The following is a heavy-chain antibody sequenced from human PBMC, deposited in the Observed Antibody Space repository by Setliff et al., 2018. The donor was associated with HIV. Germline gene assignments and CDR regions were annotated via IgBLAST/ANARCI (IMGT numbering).Heavy chain of an antibody. CDR2: INPSGDFT. J-gene: IGHJ4*02. D-gene: IGHD6-19*01. CDR3: ARDSSTGFFSAAY. CDR1: GYTFNTYC. V-gene: IGHV1-46*02. Sequence: ASVKVSCKASGYTFNTYCVHWVRQAPGQGLEWMGLINPSGDFTFYAQKFQGRVIMTRDTSANTVYLEIRSLISEDTAVYYCARDSSTGFFSAAYWGQGALVTVSS.